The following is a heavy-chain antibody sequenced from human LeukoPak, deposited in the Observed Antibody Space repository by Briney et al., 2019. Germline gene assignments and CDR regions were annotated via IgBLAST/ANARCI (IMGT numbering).Heavy chain of an antibody. Sequence: GGSLRLSWAASGFTFSSYGMHWVRQAPGKGLEWVAVISYDGSNKYYADSVKGRFTISRDNSKNTLYLQMNSLRAEDTAVYYCAKNPAEARGYSGYDWYYYYGMDVWGQGTTVTVSS. CDR1: GFTFSSYG. D-gene: IGHD5-12*01. CDR3: AKNPAEARGYSGYDWYYYYGMDV. J-gene: IGHJ6*02. V-gene: IGHV3-30*18. CDR2: ISYDGSNK.